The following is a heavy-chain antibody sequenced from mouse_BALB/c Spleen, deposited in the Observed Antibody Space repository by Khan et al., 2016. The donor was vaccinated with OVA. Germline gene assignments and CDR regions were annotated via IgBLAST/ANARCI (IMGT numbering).Heavy chain of an antibody. V-gene: IGHV2-3*01. CDR2: IWGDGST. J-gene: IGHJ4*01. CDR3: AKFTPDYYSMDY. D-gene: IGHD1-1*01. Sequence: VQLQESGPGLVGPSQRLAISCTVSGFTFTGYGVNWVRQPPGKGLEWLGVIWGDGSTNYHPPLILRLIISKDNSKSQVFIKLNSLQTDDTATYFCAKFTPDYYSMDYWGQGTSVTVSS. CDR1: GFTFTGYG.